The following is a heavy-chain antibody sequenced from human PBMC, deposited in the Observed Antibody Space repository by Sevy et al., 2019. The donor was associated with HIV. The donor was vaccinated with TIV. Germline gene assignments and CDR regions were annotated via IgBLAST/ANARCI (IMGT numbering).Heavy chain of an antibody. CDR3: ARRSAGCPTA. Sequence: GGCLRLSCVVSGFSFKIHYMHWVRQVPGEGLVWVSRVNSDGLITTYADSVKGRFTISRDNAKNTVYLQMTSLRVDDTAVYYCARRSAGCPTAWGRGTSVIVSS. CDR2: VNSDGLIT. J-gene: IGHJ5*02. CDR1: GFSFKIHY. V-gene: IGHV3-74*01. D-gene: IGHD2-2*01.